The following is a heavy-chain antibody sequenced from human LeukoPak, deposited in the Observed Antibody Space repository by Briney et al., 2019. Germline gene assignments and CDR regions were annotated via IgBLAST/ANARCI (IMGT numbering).Heavy chain of an antibody. V-gene: IGHV4-4*07. Sequence: WETLSLTCSVSGASVSSYYWTWIRQPAGKGLEWIGRIYPSGTTHYNPSLKSRVTMSVDTSKNQFSLKLTSVTAADTAVYYCADDFGDWGQGTLVTVSS. CDR2: IYPSGTT. CDR1: GASVSSYY. D-gene: IGHD4-17*01. CDR3: ADDFGD. J-gene: IGHJ4*02.